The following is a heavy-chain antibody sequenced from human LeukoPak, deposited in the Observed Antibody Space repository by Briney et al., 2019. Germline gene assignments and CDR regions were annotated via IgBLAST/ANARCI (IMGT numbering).Heavy chain of an antibody. CDR1: GLPIADFA. CDR2: ISGDGVST. V-gene: IGHV3-43*02. Sequence: PGGSLRLSCVASGLPIADFAMHWVRQAPGKGLECGSLISGDGVSTFYADSVKGRFSISRDNSKNSLYLEMNSLRTEDAAMYYCAKESGKFDYWGQGTLVAVSS. J-gene: IGHJ4*02. CDR3: AKESGKFDY.